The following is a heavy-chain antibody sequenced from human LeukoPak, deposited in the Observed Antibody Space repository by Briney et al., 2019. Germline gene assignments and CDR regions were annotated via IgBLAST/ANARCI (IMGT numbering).Heavy chain of an antibody. CDR2: INPNSGGT. CDR3: ARGAMVRGVKPGGLDY. CDR1: GYTFTGYY. Sequence: GASVKVSCKASGYTFTGYYMHWVRQAPGQGLEWMGWINPNSGGTSYAQKFQGRVTMTRDMSTSTVYMELSSLRSEDTAVYYCARGAMVRGVKPGGLDYWGQGTLVTVSS. V-gene: IGHV1-2*02. D-gene: IGHD3-10*01. J-gene: IGHJ4*02.